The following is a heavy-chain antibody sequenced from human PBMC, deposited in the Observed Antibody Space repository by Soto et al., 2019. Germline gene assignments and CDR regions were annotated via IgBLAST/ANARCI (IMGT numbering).Heavy chain of an antibody. V-gene: IGHV4-4*02. CDR3: ARGREGGGAS. CDR1: VSSIRSNNW. CDR2: IFQSGST. Sequence: SETRSLTCAVSVSSIRSNNWWIWVRQPPGKGLEWIGEIFQSGSTNNNPSLKTRVTISVDKSKNQFSLKLSSVTAADTAVYYCARGREGGGASWGQGTLVTVS. D-gene: IGHD1-26*01. J-gene: IGHJ5*02.